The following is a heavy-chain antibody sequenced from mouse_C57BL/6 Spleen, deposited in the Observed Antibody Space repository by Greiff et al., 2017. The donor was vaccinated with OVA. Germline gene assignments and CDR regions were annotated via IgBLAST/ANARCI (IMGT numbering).Heavy chain of an antibody. J-gene: IGHJ3*01. CDR2: INPNNGGT. D-gene: IGHD1-1*01. Sequence: VQLQQSGPELVKPGASVKIPCKASGYTFTDYNMDWVKQSHGKSLEWIGDINPNNGGTIYNQKFKGKATLTVDKSSSTAYMELRSLTSEDTAVYYCARGLVHYGSSYGFAYWGQGTLVTVSA. CDR1: GYTFTDYN. V-gene: IGHV1-18*01. CDR3: ARGLVHYGSSYGFAY.